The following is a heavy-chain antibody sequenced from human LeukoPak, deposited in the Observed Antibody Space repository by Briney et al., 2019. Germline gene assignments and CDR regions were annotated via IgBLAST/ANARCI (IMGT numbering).Heavy chain of an antibody. J-gene: IGHJ6*03. D-gene: IGHD3-9*01. CDR3: ARLDANNYYYYMDF. CDR1: GVSISSYY. V-gene: IGHV4-59*08. CDR2: IYYTGTT. Sequence: SETLSLTCTVSGVSISSYYWSWIRQPPGKGLEWIGYIYYTGTTNYNSSLKRRVTISADTSKNQFSLKLSSVTAADTAVYYCARLDANNYYYYMDFWGKGTTVTVSS.